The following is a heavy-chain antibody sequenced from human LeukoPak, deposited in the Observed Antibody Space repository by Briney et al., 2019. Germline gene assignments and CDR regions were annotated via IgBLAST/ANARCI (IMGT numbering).Heavy chain of an antibody. CDR2: ISSSSSYT. J-gene: IGHJ1*01. Sequence: GGSLRLSCAASGFTFSDYYMSWIRQAPGKGLEWVSYISSSSSYTNYADSVKGRFTISRDNAKNSLYLQMNSLRAEDTAVYYCARGSVVPAEYFRHWGQGTLVTVSS. V-gene: IGHV3-11*03. D-gene: IGHD2-21*01. CDR1: GFTFSDYY. CDR3: ARGSVVPAEYFRH.